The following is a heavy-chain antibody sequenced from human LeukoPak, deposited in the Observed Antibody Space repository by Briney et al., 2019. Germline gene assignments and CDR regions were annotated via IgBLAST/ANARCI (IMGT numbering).Heavy chain of an antibody. CDR3: AKDRSMIRGSDYYYGMDV. CDR2: ISYDGSNK. V-gene: IGHV3-30*18. J-gene: IGHJ6*02. Sequence: GGSLRLSCAASGFTFSDYWMKWVRQVPGKGLEWVAVISYDGSNKYYADSVKGRFTISRDNSKNTLYLQMNSLRAEDTAVYYCAKDRSMIRGSDYYYGMDVWGQGTTVTVSS. CDR1: GFTFSDYW. D-gene: IGHD3-22*01.